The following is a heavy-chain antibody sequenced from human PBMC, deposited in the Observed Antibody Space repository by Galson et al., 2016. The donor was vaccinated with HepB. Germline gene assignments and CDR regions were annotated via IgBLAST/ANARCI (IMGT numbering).Heavy chain of an antibody. V-gene: IGHV3-33*08. Sequence: SLRLSCAASGFSFSTFGMHWVRQAPGKGPEWVAVIWPEGNYKYSADSVKGRFTLSRDNSKNILYLQMNSLRGEDTAVYYCARGVVGGGNSGVDYWGQGTLVTVSS. CDR2: IWPEGNYK. CDR1: GFSFSTFG. D-gene: IGHD4-23*01. CDR3: ARGVVGGGNSGVDY. J-gene: IGHJ4*02.